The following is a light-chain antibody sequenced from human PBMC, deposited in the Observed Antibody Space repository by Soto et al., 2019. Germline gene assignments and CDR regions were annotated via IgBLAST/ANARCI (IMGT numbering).Light chain of an antibody. V-gene: IGKV3-11*01. CDR3: QQRSNWPIT. CDR2: DVS. CDR1: QSIFRY. J-gene: IGKJ5*01. Sequence: ETVLTRSPATLSVSPGERVALSCRASQSIFRYLAWYQQKPGQAPRLLIYDVSNRAADIPPRFSGSGSGTDFTLTISSLQPDDLAVYYCQQRSNWPITFGQGKRLEIK.